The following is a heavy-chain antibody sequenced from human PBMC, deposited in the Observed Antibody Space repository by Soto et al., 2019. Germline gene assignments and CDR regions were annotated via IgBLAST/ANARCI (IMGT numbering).Heavy chain of an antibody. CDR3: ARSGLAVAVKYYYYYYMDV. V-gene: IGHV4-59*01. J-gene: IGHJ6*03. CDR1: CGSISSYY. CDR2: IYYSGST. Sequence: PSETLSLTCTVSCGSISSYYWSWIRQPPGKGLEWIGYIYYSGSTNYNPSLKSRVTISVDTSKNQFSLKLSSVTAADTAVYYCARSGLAVAVKYYYYYYMDVWGKGTTVTVSS. D-gene: IGHD6-19*01.